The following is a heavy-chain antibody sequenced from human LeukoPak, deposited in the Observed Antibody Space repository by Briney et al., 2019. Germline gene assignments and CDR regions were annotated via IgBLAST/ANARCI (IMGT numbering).Heavy chain of an antibody. D-gene: IGHD5-24*01. CDR1: GFIFGDYP. CDR3: TKSRDGYNGRSVDY. J-gene: IGHJ4*02. CDR2: IRSKTYGGTT. Sequence: GVLRPSCTASGFIFGDYPMSWVRQAPGRGDGWVGFIRSKTYGGTTEYAAPVKGRFTISRDDSKSIAYLQMNSLKNDDTAVYYCTKSRDGYNGRSVDYWGQGTLVTVSS. V-gene: IGHV3-49*04.